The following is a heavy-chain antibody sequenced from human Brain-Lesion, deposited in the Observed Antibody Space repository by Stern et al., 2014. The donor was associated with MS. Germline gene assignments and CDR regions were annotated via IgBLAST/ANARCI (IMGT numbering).Heavy chain of an antibody. Sequence: QLQLQESGPGLVKPSGTLSLTCAVSGGSISSSNWWSWVRQSPGKGLEWIGESDHSGSTIYNPSLKSRVTVSVDKSKNRFSRTLRSGTAADTAVYFCARFPASRPHVFDSWGQGTLVTVSS. V-gene: IGHV4-4*02. J-gene: IGHJ4*02. CDR2: SDHSGST. CDR1: GGSISSSNW. CDR3: ARFPASRPHVFDS. D-gene: IGHD6-13*01.